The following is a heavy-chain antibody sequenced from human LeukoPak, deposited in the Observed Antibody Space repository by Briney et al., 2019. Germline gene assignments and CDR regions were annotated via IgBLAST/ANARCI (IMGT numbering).Heavy chain of an antibody. D-gene: IGHD2-15*01. V-gene: IGHV3-30*02. J-gene: IGHJ6*03. CDR1: GFTLNGYG. CDR2: IRPVGEKK. CDR3: AKEGEGSWDMDV. Sequence: PGGSLRLSRVASGFTLNGYGMYGVRQPPARGGGWVAVIRPVGEKKYYTETVRGRLTISRDKSKQTVELHRSSLRDEDTARYYCAKEGEGSWDMDVWGTGTTVTVSS.